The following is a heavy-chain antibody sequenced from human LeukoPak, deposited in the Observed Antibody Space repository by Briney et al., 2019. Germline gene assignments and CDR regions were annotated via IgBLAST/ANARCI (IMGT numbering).Heavy chain of an antibody. CDR2: VDPEDGET. J-gene: IGHJ4*02. D-gene: IGHD3-3*01. Sequence: ASVKVSCKVSGYIFSDYYIHWVQQAPGKGLEWMGLVDPEDGETIYAEEFQARVTITADTSRDIAYMELSSLRFDDTAVYYCATLGGRAGLRFLESPGASHYRGQGTLVTVSS. CDR3: ATLGGRAGLRFLESPGASHY. CDR1: GYIFSDYY. V-gene: IGHV1-69-2*01.